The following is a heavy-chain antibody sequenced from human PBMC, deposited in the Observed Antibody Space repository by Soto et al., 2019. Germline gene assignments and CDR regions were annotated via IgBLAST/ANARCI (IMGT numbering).Heavy chain of an antibody. CDR1: GYSFISYW. Sequence: PGESLKISCKGSGYSFISYWIGWVRQMPGKGLEWMGIIYPGDSDTRYSPSFQGQVTISADKSISTAYLQWSSLKASDTAMYYCARHLISPWQYYGMDVWGQGTTVTVSS. D-gene: IGHD2-21*01. CDR3: ARHLISPWQYYGMDV. V-gene: IGHV5-51*01. CDR2: IYPGDSDT. J-gene: IGHJ6*02.